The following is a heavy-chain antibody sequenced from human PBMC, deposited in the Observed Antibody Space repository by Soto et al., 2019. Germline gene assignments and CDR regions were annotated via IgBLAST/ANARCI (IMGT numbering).Heavy chain of an antibody. V-gene: IGHV3-48*02. D-gene: IGHD5-12*01. CDR1: GFTFNRHS. Sequence: EVQLVESGGGLVQPGGSLRLSCAASGFTFNRHSMSWVRQAPGKGLEWVSYISASGTSTQYADFVRGRLTVSRDNAKNSLYLHINRLREDDTAVYYCARDLLLVASATGAFDVWGQGTTVTVS. CDR2: ISASGTST. J-gene: IGHJ3*01. CDR3: ARDLLLVASATGAFDV.